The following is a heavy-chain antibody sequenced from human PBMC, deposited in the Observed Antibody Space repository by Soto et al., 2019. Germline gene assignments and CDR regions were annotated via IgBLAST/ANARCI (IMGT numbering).Heavy chain of an antibody. Sequence: SGPTLVNPTETLTLTCSVSGFSLTDTRMGVSWIRQAPGKALEWLAHIISNDDKSYSTSLKSRLTISKDTSKGQVVLRMTNMDPVDTGRYYCARALFYSDSDGYYFEFDYWGPGTLVTVSS. CDR2: IISNDDK. J-gene: IGHJ4*02. V-gene: IGHV2-26*01. CDR3: ARALFYSDSDGYYFEFDY. CDR1: GFSLTDTRMG. D-gene: IGHD3-22*01.